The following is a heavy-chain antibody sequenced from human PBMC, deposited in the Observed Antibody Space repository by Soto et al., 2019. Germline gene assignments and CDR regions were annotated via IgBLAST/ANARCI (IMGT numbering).Heavy chain of an antibody. Sequence: SETLSLTCTVSGGSISSYYWSWIRQPPGKGLEWIGYIYYSGSTNYNPSLKSRVTISVDTSKNQFSLKLSSVTAADTAVYYCAREEGDTATDDYYYYYYMDVWGKGTTVTVS. V-gene: IGHV4-59*01. D-gene: IGHD5-18*01. CDR2: IYYSGST. CDR1: GGSISSYY. CDR3: AREEGDTATDDYYYYYYMDV. J-gene: IGHJ6*03.